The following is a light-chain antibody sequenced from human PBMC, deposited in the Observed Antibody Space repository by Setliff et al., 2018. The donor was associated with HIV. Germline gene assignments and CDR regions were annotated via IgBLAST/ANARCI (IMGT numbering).Light chain of an antibody. CDR3: CSYAGSRTFYV. CDR1: SSDVGNYNL. J-gene: IGLJ1*01. Sequence: QSALTQPASVSGSPGQSITISCSGTSSDVGNYNLVSWYQQPPGKAPKLMVYEVTKRPLGVSTRSSGSKSGNTASLTISGLLAEDEADYYCCSYAGSRTFYVFGTGTKV. V-gene: IGLV2-23*02. CDR2: EVT.